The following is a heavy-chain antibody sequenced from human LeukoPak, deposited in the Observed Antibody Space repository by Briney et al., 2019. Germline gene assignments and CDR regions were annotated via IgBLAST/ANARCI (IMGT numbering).Heavy chain of an antibody. CDR1: GDSISNIDYY. Sequence: SETLSLTCTVSGDSISNIDYYWGWIRQPPGKGLEWIGTIYYSGRTFYNPSLKSRVTISVDTSKNQFSLKLTSVTAADTAVYYCARLQGEQWLSPYYHHMDVWGKGTTVTASS. CDR2: IYYSGRT. V-gene: IGHV4-39*01. J-gene: IGHJ6*03. CDR3: ARLQGEQWLSPYYHHMDV. D-gene: IGHD6-19*01.